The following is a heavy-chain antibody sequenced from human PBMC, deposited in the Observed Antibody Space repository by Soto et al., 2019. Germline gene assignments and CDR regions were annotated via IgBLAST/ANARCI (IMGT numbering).Heavy chain of an antibody. V-gene: IGHV3-23*01. Sequence: GSLRIFCAASGXTFSSYSMSWVRQAPGKGLEWVSTISGSGGNAYYADSVKGRFTISIDNSKNTLYLQMNNLRDEDTAIYYCATSSGITIFGVLTYFDYWGQGTLGTVS. D-gene: IGHD3-3*01. CDR3: ATSSGITIFGVLTYFDY. J-gene: IGHJ4*02. CDR2: ISGSGGNA. CDR1: GXTFSSYS.